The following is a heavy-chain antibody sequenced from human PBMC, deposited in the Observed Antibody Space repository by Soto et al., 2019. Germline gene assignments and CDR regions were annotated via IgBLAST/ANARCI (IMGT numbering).Heavy chain of an antibody. D-gene: IGHD5-12*01. CDR2: ILYDENNK. CDR1: GFSFTSYA. CDR3: ARVGVVATWDLFDF. J-gene: IGHJ4*02. Sequence: QVQLVESGGGVVQPGGSLRLSCTASGFSFTSYAMHWVRQAPGKGLEWVALILYDENNKYYADSVKGRFTISRDNSKHTLYLQMNSLRAEDTAVYYYARVGVVATWDLFDFWGQGTLVTVSS. V-gene: IGHV3-33*01.